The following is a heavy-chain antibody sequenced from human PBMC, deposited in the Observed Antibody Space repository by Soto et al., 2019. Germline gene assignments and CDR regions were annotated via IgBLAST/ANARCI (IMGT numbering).Heavy chain of an antibody. D-gene: IGHD6-19*01. J-gene: IGHJ6*03. CDR2: TYYRSKWYN. V-gene: IGHV6-1*01. CDR1: GDSVSSNSAA. CDR3: ASGLAVAGRYYYYYMDV. Sequence: SQTLSLTCAISGDSVSSNSAAWNWIRQSPSRGLEWLGRTYYRSKWYNDYAVSVKSRITINPDTSKNQFSLQLNSVTPEDTAVYYCASGLAVAGRYYYYYMDVWGKGTTVTVSS.